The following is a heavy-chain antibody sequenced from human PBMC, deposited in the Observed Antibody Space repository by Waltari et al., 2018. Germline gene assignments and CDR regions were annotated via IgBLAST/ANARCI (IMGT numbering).Heavy chain of an antibody. J-gene: IGHJ4*02. Sequence: QVQLVQSGAEVKKPGASMKVSCKAPGYIFTGYSMHWGRQAPGQGLEGMGRINPNSGATNYTQKFQGRVTMTRDKSITTAYMELSRLTSDDTAVYYCAREGPEGLEYGGQGTLVTVSS. V-gene: IGHV1-2*06. CDR3: AREGPEGLEY. CDR2: INPNSGAT. CDR1: GYIFTGYS.